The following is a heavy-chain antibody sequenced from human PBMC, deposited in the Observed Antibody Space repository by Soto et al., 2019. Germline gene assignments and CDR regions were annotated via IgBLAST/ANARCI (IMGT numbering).Heavy chain of an antibody. CDR1: GGSISTSNW. CDR3: ARGSYYYDSSGYYHY. Sequence: SETLSLTCAVSGGSISTSNWWSWVRQPPGKGLEWIGEVYRTGSTNYNPSLESRVIVSVDKSKNQFSLKLSSVTAADTAVYYCARGSYYYDSSGYYHYWGQGTLVTVS. V-gene: IGHV4-4*02. CDR2: VYRTGST. D-gene: IGHD3-22*01. J-gene: IGHJ4*02.